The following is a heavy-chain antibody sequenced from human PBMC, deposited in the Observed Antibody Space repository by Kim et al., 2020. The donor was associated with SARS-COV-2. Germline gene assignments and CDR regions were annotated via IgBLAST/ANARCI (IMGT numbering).Heavy chain of an antibody. V-gene: IGHV3-23*01. CDR3: ATLVRETKFYWYFAL. J-gene: IGHJ2*01. Sequence: ADFLKGRVSISRDNSKNTLYLQMNGLRAEDTALYYCATLVRETKFYWYFALWGRGTLLTVSS. D-gene: IGHD3-10*01.